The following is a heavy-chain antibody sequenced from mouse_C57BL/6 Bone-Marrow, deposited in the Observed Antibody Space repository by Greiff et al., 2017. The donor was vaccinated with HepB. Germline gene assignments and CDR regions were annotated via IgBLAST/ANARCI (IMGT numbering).Heavy chain of an antibody. Sequence: VQLVESGAELVRPGTSVKVSCKASGYAFTNYLIEWVKQRPGQGLEWIGVINPGSGGTNYNEKFKGKATLTADKSSSTAYMQLSSLTSEDSAVYFCARDYGSRGRFAYWGQGTLVTVSA. D-gene: IGHD1-1*01. J-gene: IGHJ3*01. CDR3: ARDYGSRGRFAY. CDR2: INPGSGGT. CDR1: GYAFTNYL. V-gene: IGHV1-54*01.